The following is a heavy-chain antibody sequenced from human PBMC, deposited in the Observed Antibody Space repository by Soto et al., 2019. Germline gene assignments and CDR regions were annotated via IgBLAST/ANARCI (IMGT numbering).Heavy chain of an antibody. CDR3: AREGSITMIVVVITAGYYFDY. CDR2: INHSGST. J-gene: IGHJ4*02. D-gene: IGHD3-22*01. V-gene: IGHV4-34*01. CDR1: GGSFSGYY. Sequence: PSETLSLTCAVYGGSFSGYYWSWIRQPPGKGLEWIGEINHSGSTNYNPSLKSRVTISVDTSKNQFSLKLSSVTAADTAVYYCAREGSITMIVVVITAGYYFDYWGQGTLVTVSS.